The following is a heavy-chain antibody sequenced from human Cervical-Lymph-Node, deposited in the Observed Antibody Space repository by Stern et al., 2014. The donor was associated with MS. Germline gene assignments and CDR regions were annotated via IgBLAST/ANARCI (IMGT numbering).Heavy chain of an antibody. CDR3: ARVRFSGYDYFDY. CDR1: GFTFSSYD. D-gene: IGHD5-12*01. Sequence: VQLLESGGGVVQPGRSLRLSCTASGFTFSSYDMHWVRQAPGQGLEWVAQIRYDGSEKHYADSVRGRFTISRDNSKNTVYLQMNSLRVGDTAVYYCARVRFSGYDYFDYWGQGTLVTVSS. J-gene: IGHJ4*02. V-gene: IGHV3-33*01. CDR2: IRYDGSEK.